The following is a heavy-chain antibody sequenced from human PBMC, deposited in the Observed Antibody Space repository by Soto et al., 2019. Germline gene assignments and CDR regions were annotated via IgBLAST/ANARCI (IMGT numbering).Heavy chain of an antibody. CDR2: IYSGGST. V-gene: IGHV3-66*01. CDR3: AKTAVALTYFDY. J-gene: IGHJ4*02. CDR1: GFTVSSNY. Sequence: GGSLRLSCAASGFTVSSNYMSWVRQAPGKGLEWVSVIYSGGSTYYADSVKGRFTISRDNSKNTLYLQMNSLRAEDTAVYYCAKTAVALTYFDYWGQGTLVTVSS. D-gene: IGHD6-19*01.